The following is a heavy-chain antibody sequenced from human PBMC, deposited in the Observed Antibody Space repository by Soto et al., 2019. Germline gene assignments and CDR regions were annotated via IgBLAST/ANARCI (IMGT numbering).Heavy chain of an antibody. CDR2: ISYDGSNK. D-gene: IGHD5-18*01. CDR1: VLIFIDYP. CDR3: ARFGSGYSYVHHYYYYYAMDV. J-gene: IGHJ6*02. Sequence: GGSLRLSCSASVLIFIDYPMHWVRQAPGKGLEWVAVISYDGSNKYYADSVNGRFSISRDDSKKTLYLQMNSLRAEDTAVYYCARFGSGYSYVHHYYYYYAMDVWGQGTTVTVS. V-gene: IGHV3-30-3*01.